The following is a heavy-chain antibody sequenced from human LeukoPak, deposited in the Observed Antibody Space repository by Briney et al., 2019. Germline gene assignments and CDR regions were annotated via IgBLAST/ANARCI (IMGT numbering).Heavy chain of an antibody. J-gene: IGHJ5*02. CDR3: ARKIVVVPAAMRFDP. D-gene: IGHD2-2*01. V-gene: IGHV4-31*03. Sequence: SQTLSLTCTVSGGSISSGGYYWSWIRQHPGTGLEWIGYIYYSGSTYYNPSLKSRVTISVDTSKNQFSLKLSSVTAADTAVYYCARKIVVVPAAMRFDPWGQGTLVTVSS. CDR2: IYYSGST. CDR1: GGSISSGGYY.